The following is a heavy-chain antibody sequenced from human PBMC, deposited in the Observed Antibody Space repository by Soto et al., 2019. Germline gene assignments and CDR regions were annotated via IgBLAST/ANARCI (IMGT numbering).Heavy chain of an antibody. CDR1: GGSFSGYY. CDR3: ARGGRVSMIVVVEYYFDY. D-gene: IGHD3-22*01. Sequence: SETLSLTCAVYGGSFSGYYWSWIRQPPGKGLEWIGEINHSGSTNYNPSLKSRVTISVDTSKNQFSLKLSSVTAADTAVYYCARGGRVSMIVVVEYYFDYWGQGTLVTVSS. CDR2: INHSGST. V-gene: IGHV4-34*01. J-gene: IGHJ4*02.